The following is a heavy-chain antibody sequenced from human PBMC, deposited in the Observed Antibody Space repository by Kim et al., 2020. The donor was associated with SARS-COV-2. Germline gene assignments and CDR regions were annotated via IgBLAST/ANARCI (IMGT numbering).Heavy chain of an antibody. CDR1: GFTVSSNY. V-gene: IGHV3-53*01. CDR2: IYSGGST. D-gene: IGHD3-22*01. CDR3: AREPSIASGYSNAFDI. J-gene: IGHJ3*02. Sequence: GGSLRLSCAASGFTVSSNYMSWVRQAPGKGLEWVSVIYSGGSTYYADSVKGRFTISRDNSKNTLYLQMNSLRAEDTAVYYCAREPSIASGYSNAFDIWGQGTMVTVSS.